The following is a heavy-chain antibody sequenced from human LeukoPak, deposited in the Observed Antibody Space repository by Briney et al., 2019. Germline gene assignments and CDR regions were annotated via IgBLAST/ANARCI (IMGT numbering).Heavy chain of an antibody. Sequence: GESLRLSCAASGFSFSTYWMTWVRQAPGKGLEWVANINEDGSVKYYVGSVKGRFTISRDNTKNSLYLQMDTLRAEDTAVYYCARVGKNGWDFDHWGQGTLVTVSS. CDR3: ARVGKNGWDFDH. CDR1: GFSFSTYW. D-gene: IGHD6-19*01. J-gene: IGHJ4*02. V-gene: IGHV3-7*01. CDR2: INEDGSVK.